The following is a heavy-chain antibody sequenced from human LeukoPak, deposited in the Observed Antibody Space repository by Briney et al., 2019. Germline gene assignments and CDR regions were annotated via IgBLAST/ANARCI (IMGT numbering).Heavy chain of an antibody. V-gene: IGHV3-74*01. CDR1: GFTFSTYW. Sequence: GESLRLSCAASGFTFSTYWMHWVRQPPEKGLLWVSHINPDGSTTNYADSVKGRFTISRDNAKNTLYLQMNNLRVEDTAVYYCARDVSGRDDYWGQGTLVIVSS. CDR3: ARDVSGRDDY. CDR2: INPDGSTT. J-gene: IGHJ4*02. D-gene: IGHD6-25*01.